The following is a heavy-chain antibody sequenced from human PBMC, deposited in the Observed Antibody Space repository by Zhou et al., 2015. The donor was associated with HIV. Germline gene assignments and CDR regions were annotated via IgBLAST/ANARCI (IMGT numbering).Heavy chain of an antibody. CDR2: IIPILGIA. V-gene: IGHV1-69*08. D-gene: IGHD1-14*01. Sequence: QVQLVQSGAEVKKPGSSVKVSCKASGGTFSSYTISWVRQAPGQGLEWMGRIIPILGIANYAQKFQGRVTITADKSTSTAYMELSSLRSEDTAVYYCARDLRLGTPEYYYYGMDVWGQGTTVTVSS. CDR3: ARDLRLGTPEYYYYGMDV. CDR1: GGTFSSYT. J-gene: IGHJ6*02.